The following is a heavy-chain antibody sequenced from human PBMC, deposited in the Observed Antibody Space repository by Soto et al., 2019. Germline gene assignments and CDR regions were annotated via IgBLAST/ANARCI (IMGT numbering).Heavy chain of an antibody. CDR1: GGSITSHTHY. D-gene: IGHD4-17*01. V-gene: IGHV4-31*03. Sequence: QVQLQESGPGLVKPSQTLSLTCNVSGGSITSHTHYWSWIRQHPGKGLEWIGNIHFRGTTYYNPSLESRVFIPVDTSQNQFSLRLTSVTAADTAVYFCATYDYSDFYFDQWGQGTLVSVSS. CDR2: IHFRGTT. J-gene: IGHJ4*02. CDR3: ATYDYSDFYFDQ.